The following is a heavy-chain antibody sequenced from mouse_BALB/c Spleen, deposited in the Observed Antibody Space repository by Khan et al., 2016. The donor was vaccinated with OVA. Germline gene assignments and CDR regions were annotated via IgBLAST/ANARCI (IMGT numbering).Heavy chain of an antibody. Sequence: QVQLKQSGPGLVAPSQSLSITCTVYGYSLTRYGVHWVRQPPGKGLEWLGLIWAGGSTNYNCALMSRLSISIDNSKSLVSLIMNSLLTDDTALYFCGRSKYLARYWGQGTTLTVSS. V-gene: IGHV2-9*02. CDR2: IWAGGST. J-gene: IGHJ2*01. CDR3: GRSKYLARY. D-gene: IGHD3-3*01. CDR1: GYSLTRYG.